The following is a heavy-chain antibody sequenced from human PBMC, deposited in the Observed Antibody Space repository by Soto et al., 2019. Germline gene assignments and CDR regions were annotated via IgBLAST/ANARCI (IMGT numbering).Heavy chain of an antibody. CDR3: ARDRGGSYSVDS. CDR2: IIPVFGTA. J-gene: IGHJ5*01. CDR1: GGVFRNYA. D-gene: IGHD1-26*01. Sequence: QVQLVQSGAEVKKPGSSVKVSCKASGGVFRNYAINWVRQAPGQGIEWMGGIIPVFGTADYPPKFQGRVTITADESTTTAYMELTSLKTEDTAVYFCARDRGGSYSVDSLGQGTLVTVAS. V-gene: IGHV1-69*01.